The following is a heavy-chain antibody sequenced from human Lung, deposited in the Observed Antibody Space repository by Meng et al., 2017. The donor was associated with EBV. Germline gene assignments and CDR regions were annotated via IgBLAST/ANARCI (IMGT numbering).Heavy chain of an antibody. D-gene: IGHD6-6*01. Sequence: QIPFKESGPTLVQPTQTPTLTCTFSGFSLNTRAVGVGWIRQPPGKALEWLAVIYWDEDKRYSPSLRSRLTITKDTSKNHVVLTMTNMAPVDTATYFCAHLIATRPFDYWGQGTLVTVSS. CDR1: GFSLNTRAVG. CDR2: IYWDEDK. CDR3: AHLIATRPFDY. J-gene: IGHJ4*02. V-gene: IGHV2-5*02.